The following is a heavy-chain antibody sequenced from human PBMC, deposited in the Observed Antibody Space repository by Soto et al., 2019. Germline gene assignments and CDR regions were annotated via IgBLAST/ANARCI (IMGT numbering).Heavy chain of an antibody. D-gene: IGHD1-26*01. J-gene: IGHJ4*02. CDR3: AIPSIVGASFDY. Sequence: ASVKVSCKASGVTFSSYAISWVRQAPGQGLEWMGWINPNSGGTNYAQKFQGRVTMTRDTSISTAYMELSRLRSDDTAVYYCAIPSIVGASFDYWGQGTLVTVSS. CDR2: INPNSGGT. V-gene: IGHV1-2*02. CDR1: GVTFSSYA.